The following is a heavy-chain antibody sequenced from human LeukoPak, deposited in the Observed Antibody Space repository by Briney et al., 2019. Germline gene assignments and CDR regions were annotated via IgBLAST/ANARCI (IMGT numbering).Heavy chain of an antibody. D-gene: IGHD4-23*01. CDR3: ARVEDYGGNSDQFDP. J-gene: IGHJ5*02. CDR2: IYYSGST. V-gene: IGHV4-39*07. Sequence: SETLSLTCTVSGGSISSSSYYWGWIRQPPGKGLEWIGSIYYSGSTYYNPSLMSRVTISVDTSENQFSLKLSSVTAADTAVYYCARVEDYGGNSDQFDPWGQGTLVTVSS. CDR1: GGSISSSSYY.